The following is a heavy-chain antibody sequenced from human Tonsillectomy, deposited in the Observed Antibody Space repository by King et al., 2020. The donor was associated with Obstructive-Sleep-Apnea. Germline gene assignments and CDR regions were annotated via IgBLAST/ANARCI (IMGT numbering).Heavy chain of an antibody. CDR3: ARRMRQVGASDF. Sequence: VQLVESGGGLVTPGGSLRLSCAASGFTFSDHYMSWIRQAPGKGLEWISYISNYGTTKYYADSVKGRFTISRDNAKNSLFLHMNSLTAADTAVYYWARRMRQVGASDFWGQGTLVTVSS. V-gene: IGHV3-11*01. D-gene: IGHD1-26*01. J-gene: IGHJ4*02. CDR1: GFTFSDHY. CDR2: ISNYGTTK.